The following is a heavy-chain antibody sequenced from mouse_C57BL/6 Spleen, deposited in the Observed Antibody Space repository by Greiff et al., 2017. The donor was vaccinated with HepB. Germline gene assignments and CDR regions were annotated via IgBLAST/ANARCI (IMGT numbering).Heavy chain of an antibody. CDR2: IYPGSGST. D-gene: IGHD1-1*01. CDR1: GYTFTSYW. V-gene: IGHV1-55*01. J-gene: IGHJ4*01. Sequence: QVQLQQPGAELVKPGASVKMSCKASGYTFTSYWITWVKQRPGQGLEWIGDIYPGSGSTNYNEKFKSKATLTVDTSSSTAYMQLSSLKSEDSAVYYGARDHYYGSSYGDYYAMDYWGQGTSVTVSS. CDR3: ARDHYYGSSYGDYYAMDY.